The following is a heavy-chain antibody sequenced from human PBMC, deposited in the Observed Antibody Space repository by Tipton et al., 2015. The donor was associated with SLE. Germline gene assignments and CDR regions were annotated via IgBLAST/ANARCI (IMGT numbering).Heavy chain of an antibody. CDR3: ARDDETNSAWYNWLDP. CDR2: INNDGSVT. D-gene: IGHD6-13*01. CDR1: GFTFSSYW. V-gene: IGHV3-74*01. J-gene: IGHJ5*02. Sequence: GSLRLSCAASGFTFSSYWMHWVRRVSGKGLDWVSYINNDGSVTRYADSVKGRFTISRDNAKNTLYLQMTTLSVEDTAVYYCARDDETNSAWYNWLDPWGQGTLVTVSS.